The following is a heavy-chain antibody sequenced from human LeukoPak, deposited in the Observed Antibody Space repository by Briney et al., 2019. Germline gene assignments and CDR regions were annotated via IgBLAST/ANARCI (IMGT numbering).Heavy chain of an antibody. CDR3: ARPEAFSGMDV. V-gene: IGHV1-8*01. CDR2: MNPNSGNT. CDR1: GYTFTSYD. Sequence: ASVTVSCKASGYTFTSYDINWVRQAPGQGLEWMGWMNPNSGNTGYAQKFQGRVTMTRNTSISTAYMELSSLRSEDTAVYYCARPEAFSGMDVWGQGTTVTVSS. J-gene: IGHJ6*02. D-gene: IGHD1-14*01.